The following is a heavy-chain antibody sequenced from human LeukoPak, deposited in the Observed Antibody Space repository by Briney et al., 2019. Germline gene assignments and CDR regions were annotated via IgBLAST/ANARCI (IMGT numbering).Heavy chain of an antibody. CDR1: GFTFSSYW. J-gene: IGHJ4*02. V-gene: IGHV3-7*01. CDR2: IKQDGSEK. Sequence: GGSLRLSCAASGFTFSSYWMSWVRQAPGKGLEWVANIKQDGSEKYYVVSVKGRFTISRDNAKNSLYLQMSSLRAEDTAVYYCARDRFALWFQWGGQGTLVTVSS. CDR3: ARDRFALWFQW. D-gene: IGHD3-10*01.